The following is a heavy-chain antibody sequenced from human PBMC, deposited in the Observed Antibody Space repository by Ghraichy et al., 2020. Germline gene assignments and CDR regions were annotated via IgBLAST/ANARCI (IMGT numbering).Heavy chain of an antibody. Sequence: SETLSLTCTVSGGSISSYYWSWIRQPPGKGLEWIGYIYTSGSTNYNPSLKSRVTISVDTSKSQFSLKLSSVTAADTAVYYCARVYSGSYFDHDAFDIWGQGTMVTVSS. J-gene: IGHJ3*02. CDR1: GGSISSYY. D-gene: IGHD1-26*01. CDR2: IYTSGST. CDR3: ARVYSGSYFDHDAFDI. V-gene: IGHV4-4*09.